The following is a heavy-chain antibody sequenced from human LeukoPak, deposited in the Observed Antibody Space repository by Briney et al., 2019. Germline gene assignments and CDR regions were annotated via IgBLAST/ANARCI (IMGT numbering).Heavy chain of an antibody. CDR1: GFTFSTYG. D-gene: IGHD3-9*01. J-gene: IGHJ6*03. CDR2: ISGSGGST. Sequence: GGTLRLSCVASGFTFSTYGMSWVRQAPGKGLEWVSAISGSGGSTYYADSVKGRFTISRNNSKNTLYLQMNSLRAEDTAVYYCAKDGGEYYDILTGYYPRLYYMDVWGKGTTVTISS. V-gene: IGHV3-23*01. CDR3: AKDGGEYYDILTGYYPRLYYMDV.